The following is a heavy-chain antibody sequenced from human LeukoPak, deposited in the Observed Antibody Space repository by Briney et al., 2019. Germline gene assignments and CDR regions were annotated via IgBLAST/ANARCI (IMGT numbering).Heavy chain of an antibody. Sequence: SETLSLTCTVSGGSISSYYWSWIWQPPGKGLEWIGYIYYSGSTNYNPSLKSRVTISVDTSKNQFSLKLSSVTAADTAVYYCARVTLGYYDILTGYDDRYGMDVWGQGTTVTVSS. J-gene: IGHJ6*02. D-gene: IGHD3-9*01. CDR3: ARVTLGYYDILTGYDDRYGMDV. CDR2: IYYSGST. CDR1: GGSISSYY. V-gene: IGHV4-59*01.